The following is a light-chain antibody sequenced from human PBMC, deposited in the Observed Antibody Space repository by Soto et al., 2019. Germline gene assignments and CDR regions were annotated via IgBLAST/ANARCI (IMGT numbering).Light chain of an antibody. Sequence: DIQMTQSPSSLSASVGDRVTISCRASPSISIYLNWYQHKAGKAPKLLIYTASRLQSGVPSRFSGSGSGTDFTLTISSLQPEDYASYYCQQSYSTPFTFGQGRRLEVK. CDR3: QQSYSTPFT. V-gene: IGKV1-39*01. J-gene: IGKJ5*01. CDR1: PSISIY. CDR2: TAS.